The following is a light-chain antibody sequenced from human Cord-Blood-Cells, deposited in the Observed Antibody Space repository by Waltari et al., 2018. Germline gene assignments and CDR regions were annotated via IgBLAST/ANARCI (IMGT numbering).Light chain of an antibody. CDR2: DAS. CDR1: QEISNY. CDR3: QQYDNLPFT. J-gene: IGKJ3*01. V-gene: IGKV1-33*01. Sequence: DIQMTQSPSSLSASVGDRVTITCQAGQEISNYLNWYQQKPGKDPKLLTYDASNLETGVPSRFSGSESGTDFTFTISSLQPEDIATYYCQQYDNLPFTFGPGTKVDIK.